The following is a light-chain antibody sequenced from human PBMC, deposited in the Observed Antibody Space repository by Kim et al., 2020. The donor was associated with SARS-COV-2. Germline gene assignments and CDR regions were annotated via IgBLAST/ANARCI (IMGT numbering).Light chain of an antibody. J-gene: IGKJ2*01. CDR2: AAS. CDR1: QTISSD. Sequence: SASVGGSVTIPFRANQTISSDLNWYQQKPGKAPNLLIYAASNLQSGVPSRFSGSGSATDFTLTMSSLQPEDFATYYCQHCYSSPYTFGQGTKLEIK. CDR3: QHCYSSPYT. V-gene: IGKV1-39*01.